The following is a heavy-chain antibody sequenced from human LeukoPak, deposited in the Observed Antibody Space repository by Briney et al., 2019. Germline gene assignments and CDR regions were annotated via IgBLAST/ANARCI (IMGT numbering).Heavy chain of an antibody. CDR2: ISGSGGRT. J-gene: IGHJ4*02. Sequence: GGSLRLSCAASGFTFSSYAMSWVRQAPGKGLEWVSGISGSGGRTHYADSVKGRFTISRDNSKNTLYLQMNSLRAEDTAVYYCTRGGGYSYGSFDYWGQGTLVTVSS. CDR1: GFTFSSYA. D-gene: IGHD5-18*01. CDR3: TRGGGYSYGSFDY. V-gene: IGHV3-23*01.